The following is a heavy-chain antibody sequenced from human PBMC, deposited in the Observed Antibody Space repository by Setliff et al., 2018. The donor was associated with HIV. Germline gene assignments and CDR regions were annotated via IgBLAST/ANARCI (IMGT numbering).Heavy chain of an antibody. V-gene: IGHV4-39*07. J-gene: IGHJ3*02. CDR2: IYHAGNT. Sequence: SETLSLTCNVSGGSISSSSYYWAWIRQPPGKGLEWIGYIYHAGNTYYNPSLKSRVTISVDTSKNQISLRLNSLTAADTAVYYCARGTTLNVVPDAFDIWGQGTMVTVSS. CDR1: GGSISSSSYY. CDR3: ARGTTLNVVPDAFDI. D-gene: IGHD4-17*01.